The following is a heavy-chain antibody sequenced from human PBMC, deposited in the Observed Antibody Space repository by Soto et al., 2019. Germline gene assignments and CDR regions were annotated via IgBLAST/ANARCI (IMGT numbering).Heavy chain of an antibody. Sequence: GGSLRLSCAASGFTCSSYDMSWVRQAPGKGLEWVSTILVAGSTHYPDSVKGRFAISRDISKNTVFLQMNSLTAGDTAVYYCAKATATGGGAFDICGQGTMVTVSS. J-gene: IGHJ3*02. CDR3: AKATATGGGAFDI. V-gene: IGHV3-23*01. CDR2: ILVAGST. CDR1: GFTCSSYD. D-gene: IGHD2-8*02.